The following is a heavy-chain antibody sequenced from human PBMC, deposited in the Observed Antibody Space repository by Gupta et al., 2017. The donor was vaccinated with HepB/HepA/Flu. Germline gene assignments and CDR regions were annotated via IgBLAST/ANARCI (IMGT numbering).Heavy chain of an antibody. CDR2: INHSGST. J-gene: IGHJ6*02. Sequence: QVQLQQWGAGLLKPSETLSLTCAVYGGSFSGYYWSWIRQPPGKGLEWIGEINHSGSTNYNPSLKSRVTISVDTSKNQFSLKLSSVTAADTAVYYCARDGVIDGYNFHYDMDVWGQGTTVTVSS. CDR1: GGSFSGYY. CDR3: ARDGVIDGYNFHYDMDV. V-gene: IGHV4-34*01. D-gene: IGHD5-12*01.